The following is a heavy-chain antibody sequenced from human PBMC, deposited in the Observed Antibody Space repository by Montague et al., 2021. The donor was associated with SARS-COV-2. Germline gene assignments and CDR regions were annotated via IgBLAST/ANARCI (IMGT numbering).Heavy chain of an antibody. Sequence: TLSLTCTVSGGSISRGYYYWSWIRLPAGKGLEWIGRIYRSGXPXYXXXXEXRAVLSVDTSRNQFSMKMTSVTAADTAMYYCARGVDTGVVTVTGGFDSWGQGTLVIVSS. J-gene: IGHJ4*02. D-gene: IGHD5-18*01. CDR2: IYRSGXP. CDR1: GGSISRGYYY. V-gene: IGHV4-61*02. CDR3: ARGVDTGVVTVTGGFDS.